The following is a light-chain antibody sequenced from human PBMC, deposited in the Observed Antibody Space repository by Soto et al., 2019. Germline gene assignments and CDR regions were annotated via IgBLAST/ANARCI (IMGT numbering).Light chain of an antibody. Sequence: EIVMTQSPDTLSVSPGERATLSCRASQSVSSNLAWYQQKPGQAPRLLIHGASSRATGIPDRFSGSGSGTDFTLTISRLEPEDFAVYYCQQYGSSPPETFGQGTKVDIK. V-gene: IGKV3-20*01. CDR1: QSVSSN. J-gene: IGKJ1*01. CDR3: QQYGSSPPET. CDR2: GAS.